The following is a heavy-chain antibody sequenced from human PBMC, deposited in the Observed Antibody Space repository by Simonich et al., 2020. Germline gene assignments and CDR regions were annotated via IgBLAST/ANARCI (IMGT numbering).Heavy chain of an antibody. CDR2: IKQDGSEK. D-gene: IGHD6-6*01. Sequence: EVQLVESGGGLVQPGGSLRLSCAASGFTFSSYWMSWVRQATGKGLEWVANIKQDGSEKNYVDSVKGRFTISRDNAKNSLYLQMNSLRAEDTAVYYCAREYSSSSDPYWYFDLWGRGTLVTVSS. V-gene: IGHV3-7*01. J-gene: IGHJ2*01. CDR1: GFTFSSYW. CDR3: AREYSSSSDPYWYFDL.